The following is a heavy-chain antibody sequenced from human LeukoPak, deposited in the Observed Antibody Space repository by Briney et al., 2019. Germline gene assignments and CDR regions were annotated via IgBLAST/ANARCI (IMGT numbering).Heavy chain of an antibody. CDR1: GFTFSSYG. J-gene: IGHJ4*02. CDR3: ARDSNYDSSGYQYYFDY. D-gene: IGHD3-22*01. Sequence: GGSLRLSCAASGFTFSSYGMHWVRQAPGKGLEWVAFIRYDGSNKYYADSVKGRFTISRDNSKNTLYLQMNSLRAEDTAVYYCARDSNYDSSGYQYYFDYWGQGTLVTVSS. CDR2: IRYDGSNK. V-gene: IGHV3-30*02.